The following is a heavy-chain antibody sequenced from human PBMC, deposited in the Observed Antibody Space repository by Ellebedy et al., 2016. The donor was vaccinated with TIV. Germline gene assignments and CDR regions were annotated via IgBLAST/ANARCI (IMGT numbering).Heavy chain of an antibody. CDR1: GYTFTNYG. Sequence: AASVKVSCKASGYTFTNYGISWVRQAPGQGLEWMGWISAYNGNTNYAQKLQGRVTMTTDTSTSTAYMELRSLRSDDTAVYYCARAKWELLSLDAFDIWGQGTMVTVSS. CDR2: ISAYNGNT. J-gene: IGHJ3*02. V-gene: IGHV1-18*04. CDR3: ARAKWELLSLDAFDI. D-gene: IGHD1-26*01.